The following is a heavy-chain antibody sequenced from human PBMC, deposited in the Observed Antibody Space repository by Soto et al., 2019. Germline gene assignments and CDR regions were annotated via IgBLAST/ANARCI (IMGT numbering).Heavy chain of an antibody. Sequence: SETLSLTCTVSGGSISSGNFYWSWIRQPPGKGLEWIGYIYYSGSTNYNPSPKSRVTISVDTSKNQFSLKLSSVTAADTAVYYCARGYGPDAFDIWGQGTMVTVSS. D-gene: IGHD3-16*01. CDR3: ARGYGPDAFDI. J-gene: IGHJ3*02. V-gene: IGHV4-61*01. CDR2: IYYSGST. CDR1: GGSISSGNFY.